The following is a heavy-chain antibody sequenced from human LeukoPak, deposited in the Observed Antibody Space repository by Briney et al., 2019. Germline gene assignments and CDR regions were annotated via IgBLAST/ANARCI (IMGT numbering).Heavy chain of an antibody. CDR2: IGTARDT. D-gene: IGHD6-13*01. CDR1: GFTFSSYD. Sequence: PGGSLRLSCAASGFTFSSYDMHWVRQATGKGLEWVSAIGTARDTYYPGSVKGRFTISRENAKNSLYLQMHSLRAGETAVYYCARRGPRAAVAFDIWGQGTMVTVSS. CDR3: ARRGPRAAVAFDI. J-gene: IGHJ3*02. V-gene: IGHV3-13*04.